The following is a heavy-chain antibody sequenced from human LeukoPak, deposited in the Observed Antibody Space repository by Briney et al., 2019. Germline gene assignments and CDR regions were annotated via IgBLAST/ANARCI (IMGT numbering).Heavy chain of an antibody. V-gene: IGHV3-7*01. Sequence: GSLRLSCAASGFTFSSYWMSWVRQAPGKGLEWVANIKQDGSEKYYVDSVKGRFTISRDNAKNSLYLQMNSLRAEATAVYYCAREEYSSSFHYYYYYMDVWGKGTTVTVSS. D-gene: IGHD6-6*01. CDR2: IKQDGSEK. CDR1: GFTFSSYW. CDR3: AREEYSSSFHYYYYYMDV. J-gene: IGHJ6*03.